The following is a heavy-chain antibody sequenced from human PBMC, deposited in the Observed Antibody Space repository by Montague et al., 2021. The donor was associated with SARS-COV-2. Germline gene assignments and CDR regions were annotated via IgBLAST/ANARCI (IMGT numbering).Heavy chain of an antibody. CDR1: GFSLTTSGFS. CDR3: AHRQFGSGPPPFDY. J-gene: IGHJ4*02. D-gene: IGHD3-10*01. V-gene: IGHV2-5*01. Sequence: PALVKPTQTLTLTCTFSGFSLTTSGFSVGWIRQPPGKALEWLALIYWRDDKRYSPSLKSRLTITKDTSKNQVVLTLADTDSVDTATYYCAHRQFGSGPPPFDYWGQGVLVTVSS. CDR2: IYWRDDK.